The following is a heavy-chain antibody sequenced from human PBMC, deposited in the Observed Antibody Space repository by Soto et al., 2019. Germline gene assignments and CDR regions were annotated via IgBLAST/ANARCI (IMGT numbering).Heavy chain of an antibody. V-gene: IGHV1-18*01. D-gene: IGHD6-19*01. CDR3: AREVAGTNYYYGMDV. J-gene: IGHJ6*02. CDR2: ISAYNGNT. CDR1: GYTFTSYG. Sequence: GASVKVSCKASGYTFTSYGISWVRQSPRQGLEWMGWISAYNGNTNYAQKLQGRVTMTTDTSTSTAYMELRSLRSEDTAVYYCAREVAGTNYYYGMDVWGQGTTVIVSS.